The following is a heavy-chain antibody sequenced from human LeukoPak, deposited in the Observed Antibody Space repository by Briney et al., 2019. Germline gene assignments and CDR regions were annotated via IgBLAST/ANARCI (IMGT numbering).Heavy chain of an antibody. CDR3: ASHITMVRGVTMGFDY. D-gene: IGHD3-10*01. J-gene: IGHJ4*02. V-gene: IGHV4-61*02. Sequence: SQTLSLTCTVSGGSINSSSYYWSWIRQPAGKGLEWIGRIYTSGNTNYNPSLKSRVTISLDTSKNRFSLKLSSVTAADTAVYYCASHITMVRGVTMGFDYWGQGTLVTVSS. CDR1: GGSINSSSYY. CDR2: IYTSGNT.